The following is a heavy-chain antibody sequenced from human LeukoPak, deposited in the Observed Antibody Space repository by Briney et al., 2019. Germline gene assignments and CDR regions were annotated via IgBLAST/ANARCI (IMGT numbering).Heavy chain of an antibody. CDR1: GAPIPYSGPYY. CDR3: ARGISTTLSHSWFDP. D-gene: IGHD1-1*01. CDR2: VYSSGKT. J-gene: IGHJ5*02. Sequence: SETLSLTCTVSGAPIPYSGPYYWSWIRQPAGKRLEYIGSVYSSGKTYYNPSLQTRVTVSLDRSRNQFSLSLYSSTAADTAVYYCARGISTTLSHSWFDPWGQGTLVTVS. V-gene: IGHV4-39*07.